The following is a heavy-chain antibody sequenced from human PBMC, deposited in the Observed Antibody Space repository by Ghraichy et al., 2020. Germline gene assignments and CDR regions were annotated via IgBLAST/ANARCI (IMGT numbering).Heavy chain of an antibody. V-gene: IGHV3-30*15. D-gene: IGHD5-12*01. CDR1: GFLFLDYA. CDR2: ISSDGDIH. Sequence: GGSLRLSCAASGFLFLDYAMHWFRQAPGKGLEWVALISSDGDIHYHSDSVRGRFTIARDNSNNMLYLHMSSLRLEDTSIYYCARDRGNTWHVGYSDFWGQGTLVTVSS. J-gene: IGHJ4*02. CDR3: ARDRGNTWHVGYSDF.